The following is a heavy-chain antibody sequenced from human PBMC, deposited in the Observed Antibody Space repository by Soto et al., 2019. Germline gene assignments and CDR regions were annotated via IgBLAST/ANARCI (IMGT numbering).Heavy chain of an antibody. J-gene: IGHJ4*01. D-gene: IGHD3-10*01. Sequence: GGSLRLSCAASGFTFSSYGMHWVRQAPGKGLEWVAVISYDGSNKYNADSVKGRFTISRDNYKNTPYLQINRPRAEETAVYYYAKDESLRSGELLDNWGDEALGTLSS. CDR1: GFTFSSYG. CDR2: ISYDGSNK. CDR3: AKDESLRSGELLDN. V-gene: IGHV3-30*18.